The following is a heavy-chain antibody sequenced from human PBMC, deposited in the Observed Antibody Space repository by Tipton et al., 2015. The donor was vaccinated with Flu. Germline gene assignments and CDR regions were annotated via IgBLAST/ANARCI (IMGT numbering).Heavy chain of an antibody. CDR2: ISAYNGNT. V-gene: IGHV1-18*01. CDR1: GYTFTSYG. CDR3: ARAHYGSGSYDWYYYYYGMDV. D-gene: IGHD3-10*01. J-gene: IGHJ6*02. Sequence: QLVQSGAEVKKPGASVKVSCKASGYTFTSYGISWVRQPPGQGLEWMGWISAYNGNTNYAQKPQGRVTMTTDTSTSTAYMELRSLRSDDTAGYYCARAHYGSGSYDWYYYYYGMDVWGQGTTVTVSS.